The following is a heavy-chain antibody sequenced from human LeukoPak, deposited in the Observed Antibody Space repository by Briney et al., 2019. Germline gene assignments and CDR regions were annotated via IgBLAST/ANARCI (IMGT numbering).Heavy chain of an antibody. CDR2: ISYDGSNK. CDR3: AELGITMIGGV. CDR1: GFTFSSYA. D-gene: IGHD3-10*02. J-gene: IGHJ6*04. Sequence: GGSLRLSCAASGFTFSSYATHWVRQAPGKGLEWVAVISYDGSNKYYADSVKGRFTISRDNAKNSLYLQMNSLRAEDTAVYYCAELGITMIGGVWGKGTTVTISS. V-gene: IGHV3-30*04.